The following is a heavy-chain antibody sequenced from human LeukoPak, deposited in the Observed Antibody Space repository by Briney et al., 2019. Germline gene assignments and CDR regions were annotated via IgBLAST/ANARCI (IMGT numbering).Heavy chain of an antibody. CDR2: INHSGST. V-gene: IGHV4-34*01. D-gene: IGHD2-15*01. Sequence: SETLSLTCAVYGGAFSGYYWSWIRQPPGKGLEWIGEINHSGSTNYNPSLKSRVTISVDTSKNQFPLKLSSVTAADTAVYYCARGKRRVVSGSAFDIWGQGTMVTVSS. CDR1: GGAFSGYY. CDR3: ARGKRRVVSGSAFDI. J-gene: IGHJ3*02.